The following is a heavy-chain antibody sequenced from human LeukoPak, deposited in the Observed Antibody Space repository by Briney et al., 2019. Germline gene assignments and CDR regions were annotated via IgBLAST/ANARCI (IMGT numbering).Heavy chain of an antibody. J-gene: IGHJ6*02. CDR3: ARDSETGVHYYGMDV. Sequence: GGSLRLSCAASGFTVSSNYMSWVRQAPGKGPEWVSVIYSGGSTYYADSVKGRFTISRDNSKNTLYLQMNSLRAEDTAVYYCARDSETGVHYYGMDVWGQGTTVTVSS. D-gene: IGHD7-27*01. CDR2: IYSGGST. CDR1: GFTVSSNY. V-gene: IGHV3-53*01.